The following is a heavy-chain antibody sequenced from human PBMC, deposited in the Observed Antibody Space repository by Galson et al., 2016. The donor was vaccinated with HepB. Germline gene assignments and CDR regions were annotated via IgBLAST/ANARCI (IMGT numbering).Heavy chain of an antibody. CDR1: GFTFSSYG. V-gene: IGHV3-30*03. J-gene: IGHJ4*02. Sequence: SLRLSCAASGFTFSSYGMHWVRQASGKGLEWVAVISNDGSNKDYADSVKGRFTISRDNSKNTLYLQMNSLRPEDTAVYYCARSTRGGWRPSYFDYWGQGTLVTVSS. D-gene: IGHD6-19*01. CDR3: ARSTRGGWRPSYFDY. CDR2: ISNDGSNK.